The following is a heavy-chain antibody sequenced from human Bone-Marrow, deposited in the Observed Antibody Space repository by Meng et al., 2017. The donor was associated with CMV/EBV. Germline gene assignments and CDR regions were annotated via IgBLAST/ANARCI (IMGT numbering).Heavy chain of an antibody. CDR3: ARDGETTIFGVVITPYYGMDV. D-gene: IGHD3-3*01. CDR1: GFKLSSYS. J-gene: IGHJ6*02. Sequence: GESLKISCAASGFKLSSYSMNWVRQAPGKGLEWVSSISTSGNYIYYADSVKGRFTISRDNAKNSLYLQMNSLRAEDTAVYYCARDGETTIFGVVITPYYGMDVWGQGTTVTVSS. V-gene: IGHV3-21*01. CDR2: ISTSGNYI.